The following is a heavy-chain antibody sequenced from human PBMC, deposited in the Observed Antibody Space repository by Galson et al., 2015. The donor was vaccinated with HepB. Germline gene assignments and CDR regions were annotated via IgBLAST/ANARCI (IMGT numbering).Heavy chain of an antibody. CDR2: ISGSGGST. D-gene: IGHD2-15*01. CDR1: GFTFSSYA. J-gene: IGHJ4*02. CDR3: AKLPVLYCSGGSCYVY. Sequence: SLRLSCAASGFTFSSYAMSWVRQAPGKGLEWVSAISGSGGSTYYADSVKGRFTISRDNSKNTLYLQMNSLRAEDTAVYYCAKLPVLYCSGGSCYVYWGQGTLVTVSS. V-gene: IGHV3-23*01.